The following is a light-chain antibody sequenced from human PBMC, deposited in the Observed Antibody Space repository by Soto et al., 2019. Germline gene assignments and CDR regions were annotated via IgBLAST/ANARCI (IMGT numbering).Light chain of an antibody. CDR2: QVS. CDR3: VQGTHWPWT. CDR1: QGLVYSDGNTF. J-gene: IGKJ1*01. V-gene: IGKV2-30*01. Sequence: DVVMTQSPLSLSVTLGQPASISCRSSQGLVYSDGNTFLNWFHQRPGQSPRRLIYQVSNRDSGVPARFSGSWSGTDYTLTISGVEAEDVGIYYCVQGTHWPWTFGQGTKVEIK.